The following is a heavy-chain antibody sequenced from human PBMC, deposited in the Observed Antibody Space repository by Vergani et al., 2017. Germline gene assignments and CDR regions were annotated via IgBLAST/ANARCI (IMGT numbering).Heavy chain of an antibody. J-gene: IGHJ3*01. CDR2: LSASVRCT. D-gene: IGHD6-19*01. V-gene: IGHV3-23*01. Sequence: EVQLLESGGDLVQPGGSLRLSCAASGFTFIIHAMSWVRQAPGKGLEWVSTLSASVRCTHYADSVKGRFTISRDISKNTLFLHMNSLRPEDTAVYYCAKVGREEMAGRFGDFDFWGKGTMVTVSS. CDR3: AKVGREEMAGRFGDFDF. CDR1: GFTFIIHA.